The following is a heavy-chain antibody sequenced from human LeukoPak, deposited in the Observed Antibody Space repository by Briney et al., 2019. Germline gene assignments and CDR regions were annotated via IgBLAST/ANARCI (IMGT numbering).Heavy chain of an antibody. J-gene: IGHJ4*02. CDR2: IYYSGST. D-gene: IGHD3-22*01. CDR3: ARVSYDSSGYRVFDY. Sequence: SETLSLTCTVSGGSISSYYWSWIRQPPGKELEWIGYIYYSGSTNYNPSLKSRVTISVDTSKNQFSLKLSSVTAADTAVYYCARVSYDSSGYRVFDYWGQGTLVTVSS. CDR1: GGSISSYY. V-gene: IGHV4-59*13.